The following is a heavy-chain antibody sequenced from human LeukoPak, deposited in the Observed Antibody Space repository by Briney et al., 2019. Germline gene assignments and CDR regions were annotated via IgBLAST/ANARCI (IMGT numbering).Heavy chain of an antibody. V-gene: IGHV3-21*01. J-gene: IGHJ4*02. CDR2: SYI. D-gene: IGHD3-3*01. CDR3: ARDMTEYYDFWSGYENNFDY. Sequence: SYIYYADSVKGRFTISRDNAKNSLYLQMNSLRAEDTAVYYCARDMTEYYDFWSGYENNFDYWGQGTLVTVSS.